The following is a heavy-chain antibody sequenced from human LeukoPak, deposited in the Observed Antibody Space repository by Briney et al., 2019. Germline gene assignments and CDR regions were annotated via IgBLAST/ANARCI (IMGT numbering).Heavy chain of an antibody. CDR2: ISSDGGGK. CDR1: GFTFSGYA. CDR3: AKGPYYYDSSGYPFDY. J-gene: IGHJ4*02. Sequence: GRSLRLSCAASGFTFSGYAMHWVRQAPGKGLECVAAISSDGGGKYYGDSVKGRFIISRDNSKNSVFLQMNSLRAEDTAVYYCAKGPYYYDSSGYPFDYWGQGTLVTVSS. V-gene: IGHV3-30*12. D-gene: IGHD3-22*01.